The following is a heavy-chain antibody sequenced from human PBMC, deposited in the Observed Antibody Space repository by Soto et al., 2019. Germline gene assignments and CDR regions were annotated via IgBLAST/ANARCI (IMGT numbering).Heavy chain of an antibody. J-gene: IGHJ4*02. CDR3: ARSAIYTSTWFYFEQ. CDR1: GFSLTSRGVG. CDR2: IYWNDVK. D-gene: IGHD6-13*01. Sequence: GLTLVNPPQTLTLTCAFAGFSLTSRGVGVGWIRQPPGKALEWLALIYWNDVKRYSPSLKSRLTITKDTSKNQVVLTVSNMDPVDTATYSCARSAIYTSTWFYFEQWGEGTLVTVSS. V-gene: IGHV2-5*01.